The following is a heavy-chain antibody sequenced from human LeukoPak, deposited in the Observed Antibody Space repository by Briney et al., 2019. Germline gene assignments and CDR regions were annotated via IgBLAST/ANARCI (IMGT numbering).Heavy chain of an antibody. V-gene: IGHV4-59*12. D-gene: IGHD6-13*01. CDR2: IYYSGST. Sequence: SETLSLTCTVSGGSISSYYWSWIRQPPGKGLEWIGYIYYSGSTNYNPSLKSRVTISVGTSKNQFSLRLSSVTAADTAVYYCARLSSFSSSKTAAPVSWFDPWGQGILVTVSS. CDR3: ARLSSFSSSKTAAPVSWFDP. CDR1: GGSISSYY. J-gene: IGHJ5*02.